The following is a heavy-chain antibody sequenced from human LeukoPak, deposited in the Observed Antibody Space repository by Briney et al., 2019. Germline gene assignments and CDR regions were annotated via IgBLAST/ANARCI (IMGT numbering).Heavy chain of an antibody. CDR2: IIPIFGTA. D-gene: IGHD4-11*01. J-gene: IGHJ5*02. CDR3: ARARRLQNGWFDP. Sequence: SVKVSCKASGCTFSSYAIRGVRQAAGQGLKWMGGIIPIFGTANYEQNFQGRVTITTEESTSTAYMELSSLRSEDTAVYYYARARRLQNGWFDPWGQGTLVTVSS. V-gene: IGHV1-69*05. CDR1: GCTFSSYA.